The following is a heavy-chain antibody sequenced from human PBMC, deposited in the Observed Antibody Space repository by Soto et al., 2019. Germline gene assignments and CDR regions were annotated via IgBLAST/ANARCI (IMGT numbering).Heavy chain of an antibody. Sequence: GGSLRLSCAASGFTFSNYAMNWVRQAPGKGLEWVSVISGRGDSTDYADSVKGRFTISRDNSKNTLYLQMNSLRVDDTAVYYCAKEGSARYSRASFDFWGQGTMVTVSS. J-gene: IGHJ3*01. V-gene: IGHV3-23*01. CDR3: AKEGSARYSRASFDF. D-gene: IGHD6-19*01. CDR1: GFTFSNYA. CDR2: ISGRGDST.